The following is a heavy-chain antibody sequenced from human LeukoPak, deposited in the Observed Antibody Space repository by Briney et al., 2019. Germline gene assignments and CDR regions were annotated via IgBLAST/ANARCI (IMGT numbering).Heavy chain of an antibody. Sequence: VASVKVSCKVSGYTLTELSMHWVRQTPGKGLAWMGGVDPEDGETIYAPKFQGRVTMTEDTSTDTAYMELSSLRFEDTAVYCCAGSGSYYQGALDIWGQGTMVTVSS. J-gene: IGHJ3*02. CDR2: VDPEDGET. V-gene: IGHV1-24*01. CDR1: GYTLTELS. CDR3: AGSGSYYQGALDI. D-gene: IGHD1-26*01.